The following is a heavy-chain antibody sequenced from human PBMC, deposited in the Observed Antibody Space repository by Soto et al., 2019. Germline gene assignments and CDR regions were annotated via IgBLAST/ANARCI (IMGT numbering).Heavy chain of an antibody. J-gene: IGHJ4*02. CDR1: GYTFTSYG. CDR3: ARDWFCFDY. Sequence: QGQLGQSGAEVKKPGASVKVSCKASGYTFTSYGITGVRQAPGQGLDWMGWINAYNGNTNYAQKLKGRVTITTDTSTSTADMELRSLRYDDTAGYYGARDWFCFDYWGQGTLVTVSS. V-gene: IGHV1-18*01. D-gene: IGHD3-10*01. CDR2: INAYNGNT.